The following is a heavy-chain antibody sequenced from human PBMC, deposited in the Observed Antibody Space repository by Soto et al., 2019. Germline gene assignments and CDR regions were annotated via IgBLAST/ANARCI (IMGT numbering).Heavy chain of an antibody. CDR1: GYTFTSYA. V-gene: IGHV1-3*01. CDR3: ARDLTHRYYNWNYRPLPDY. Sequence: GASVKVSCKASGYTFTSYAMHWVRQAPGQRLEWMGWINAGNGNTKYSQKFQGRVTITRDTSASTAYMELSSLRSEDTAVYYCARDLTHRYYNWNYRPLPDYWGQGTLVTVSS. D-gene: IGHD1-7*01. J-gene: IGHJ4*02. CDR2: INAGNGNT.